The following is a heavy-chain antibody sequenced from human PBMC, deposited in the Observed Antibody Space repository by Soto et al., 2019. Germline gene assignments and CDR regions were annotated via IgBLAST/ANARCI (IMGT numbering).Heavy chain of an antibody. CDR3: AKDWAMACFDY. CDR1: GFTFISYA. V-gene: IGHV3-23*01. Sequence: PGGSLRLSCAASGFTFISYAMNWVRQAPGKGPEWVSSISGSGESTYYADSVKGRFTISRDNSKNTLYLQMNSLRAEDTAVYYCAKDWAMACFDYWGQGTLVTVSS. D-gene: IGHD5-18*01. J-gene: IGHJ4*02. CDR2: ISGSGEST.